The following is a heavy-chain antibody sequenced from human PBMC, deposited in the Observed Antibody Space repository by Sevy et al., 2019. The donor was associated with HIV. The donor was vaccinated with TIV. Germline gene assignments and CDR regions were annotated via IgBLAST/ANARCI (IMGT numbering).Heavy chain of an antibody. CDR3: ARDKGVDGMDV. V-gene: IGHV4-59*01. Sequence: SETLSLTCTVSGGSISSYYWGWIRQPPGKGLEWIGKIYYSGSTNYNPSLKSRVTISVDTSKNQFSLKLSSVTAADTGVYYCARDKGVDGMDVWGQGTTVTVSS. CDR1: GGSISSYY. CDR2: IYYSGST. J-gene: IGHJ6*02. D-gene: IGHD3-10*01.